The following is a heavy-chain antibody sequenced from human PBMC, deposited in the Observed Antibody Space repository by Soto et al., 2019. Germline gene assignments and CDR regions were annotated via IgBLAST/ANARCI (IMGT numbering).Heavy chain of an antibody. Sequence: QLHLVQSGAVVKKPGASVTVSCSASGYPVTAYYMHWVRQAPGRGLEWMGGINPATGAAKYTQTFQGRVTMTRDTSTSKVFMELSGLTSEDTAVFYCARGGGVGVAGSAAFDMWGQWTLVTVSS. J-gene: IGHJ3*02. CDR2: INPATGAA. CDR3: ARGGGVGVAGSAAFDM. D-gene: IGHD3-3*01. V-gene: IGHV1-2*02. CDR1: GYPVTAYY.